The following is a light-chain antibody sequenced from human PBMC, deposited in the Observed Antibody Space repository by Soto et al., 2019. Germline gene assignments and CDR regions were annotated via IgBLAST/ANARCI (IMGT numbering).Light chain of an antibody. CDR3: ATWDDSLNGRV. J-gene: IGLJ3*02. CDR2: GHN. Sequence: QSVLTQTPSASGTPGQRVTISCSGSSSSVGSYTVNWYQQLPGTAPKLLIYGHNQRPSGVPDRFSGSKSGTSASLAISGLQSEDEADYYCATWDDSLNGRVFGGGTKLTVL. V-gene: IGLV1-44*01. CDR1: SSSVGSYT.